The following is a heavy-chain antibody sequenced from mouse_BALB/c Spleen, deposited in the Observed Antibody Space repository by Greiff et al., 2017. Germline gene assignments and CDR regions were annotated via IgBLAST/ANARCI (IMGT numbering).Heavy chain of an antibody. V-gene: IGHV3-2*02. CDR1: GYSITSDYA. D-gene: IGHD2-4*01. Sequence: VQLQQSGPGLVKPSQSLSLTCTVTGYSITSDYAWNWIRQFPGNKLEWMGYISYSGSTSYNPSLKSRISITRDTSKNQFFLQLNSVTTEDTATYYCASPPIYYDYDGGFAYWGQGTLVTVSA. J-gene: IGHJ3*01. CDR2: ISYSGST. CDR3: ASPPIYYDYDGGFAY.